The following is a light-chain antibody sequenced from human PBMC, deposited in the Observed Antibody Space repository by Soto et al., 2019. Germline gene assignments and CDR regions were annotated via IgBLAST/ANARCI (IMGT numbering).Light chain of an antibody. J-gene: IGLJ3*02. CDR1: SSNIGAGYD. Sequence: QSVLTQPPSVSGAPGQRVTISCTGSSSNIGAGYDVHWYQQPPGTAPKLLIYGNSNRPSGVPDRFSGSKSGTSASLAITGLQAEDEADYSCQSYDSSLSGSVFGGGTKLTVL. CDR2: GNS. V-gene: IGLV1-40*01. CDR3: QSYDSSLSGSV.